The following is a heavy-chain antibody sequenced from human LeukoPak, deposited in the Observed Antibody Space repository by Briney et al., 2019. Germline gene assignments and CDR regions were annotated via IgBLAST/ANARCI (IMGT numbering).Heavy chain of an antibody. CDR1: GGSISISSYY. J-gene: IGHJ4*02. V-gene: IGHV4-39*01. CDR3: ARQEDPYYDSSGYYYRFDY. Sequence: SETLSLTCTVSGGSISISSYYWGWIRQPPGQGLEWIGSIYYSGSTYYNPSLKSRVTISVDTSKNQFSLKLSSVTAADTAVYYCARQEDPYYDSSGYYYRFDYWGQGTLVTVSS. CDR2: IYYSGST. D-gene: IGHD3-22*01.